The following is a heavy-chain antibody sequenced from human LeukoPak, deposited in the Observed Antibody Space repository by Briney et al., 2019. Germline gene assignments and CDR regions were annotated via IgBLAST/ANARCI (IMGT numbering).Heavy chain of an antibody. CDR2: INPNSGDT. D-gene: IGHD5-18*01. CDR1: GYTFTAHY. J-gene: IGHJ3*01. V-gene: IGHV1-2*04. CDR3: ARGGGWGDTDTFFF. Sequence: ASLKVSCKASGYTFTAHYLHWVRQAPGQGLKWMGWINPNSGDTNYAQKFQGWVTMTRDTSISTAYMELNRLKSDDTALYYCARGGGWGDTDTFFFWGQGTMVTVSS.